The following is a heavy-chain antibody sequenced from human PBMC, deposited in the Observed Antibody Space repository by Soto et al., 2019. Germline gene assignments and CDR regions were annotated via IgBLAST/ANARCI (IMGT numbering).Heavy chain of an antibody. J-gene: IGHJ4*02. D-gene: IGHD2-15*01. CDR3: AVGGNPRV. CDR2: ISDSGTTI. Sequence: PVGSLRLSCAASGFTFSNYYMSWVRQAPGKGLEWVSYISDSGTTIKYVDSVKGRFTCSRENAKNLLYLQMNSLRAGDTAVYYCAVGGNPRVWGQGALVTVSS. V-gene: IGHV3-11*01. CDR1: GFTFSNYY.